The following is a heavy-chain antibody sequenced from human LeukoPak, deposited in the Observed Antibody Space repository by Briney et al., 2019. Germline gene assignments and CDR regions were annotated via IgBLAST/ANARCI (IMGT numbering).Heavy chain of an antibody. V-gene: IGHV1-3*01. CDR2: INAGNGNT. D-gene: IGHD3-22*01. CDR3: ARDPPYYYDSSGYAFDY. Sequence: APVKVSCKASGYTFTSYAMHWVRQAPGQRLEWMGWINAGNGNTKYSQKFQGRVTITRDTSASTAYMELSSLRSEDTAVYYCARDPPYYYDSSGYAFDYWGQGTLVTVSS. CDR1: GYTFTSYA. J-gene: IGHJ4*02.